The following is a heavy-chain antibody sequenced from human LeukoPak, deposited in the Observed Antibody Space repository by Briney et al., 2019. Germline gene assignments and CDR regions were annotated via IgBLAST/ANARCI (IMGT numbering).Heavy chain of an antibody. CDR1: GVSFSGYY. V-gene: IGHV4-34*01. D-gene: IGHD4-17*01. Sequence: SETLSLTCAVYGVSFSGYYWSWIRQPPGKGLEWIGEINHSGSTNYNPSLKSRVTISVDTSKNQFSLKLSSVTAADTAVYYCARHVYGEYGPGDYWGQGILVTVSS. J-gene: IGHJ4*02. CDR2: INHSGST. CDR3: ARHVYGEYGPGDY.